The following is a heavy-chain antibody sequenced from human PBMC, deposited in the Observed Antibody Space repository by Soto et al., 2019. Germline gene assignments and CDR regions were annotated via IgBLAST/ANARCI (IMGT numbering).Heavy chain of an antibody. CDR2: IYYSGST. CDR1: GGSISGGCYY. J-gene: IGHJ4*02. V-gene: IGHV4-31*03. D-gene: IGHD3-22*01. CDR3: ARVPYYYDSSGYPYYFDY. Sequence: SETLSLTCPVSGGSISGGCYYWSWIRQHPGKGLEWIGYIYYSGSTYYNPSLKSRVTISVDTSKNQFSLKLSSATAADTAVYYCARVPYYYDSSGYPYYFDYWGQGTLVTVSS.